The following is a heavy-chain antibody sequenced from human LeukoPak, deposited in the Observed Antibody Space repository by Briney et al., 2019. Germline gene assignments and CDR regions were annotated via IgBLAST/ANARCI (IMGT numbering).Heavy chain of an antibody. D-gene: IGHD3-22*01. CDR2: ISYDGSNK. CDR3: AKQTRPMDSSGYYYGY. J-gene: IGHJ4*02. Sequence: PGRSLRLSCAASGFAFSTFGMHWVRQAPGKGLEWVAVISYDGSNKYYADSVKGRFTISRDNSKNTLYLQMNSPRAEDTAVYYCAKQTRPMDSSGYYYGYWGQGTLVTVSS. V-gene: IGHV3-30*18. CDR1: GFAFSTFG.